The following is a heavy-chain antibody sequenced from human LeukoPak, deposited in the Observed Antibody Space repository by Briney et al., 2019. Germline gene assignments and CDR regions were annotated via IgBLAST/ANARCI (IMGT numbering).Heavy chain of an antibody. D-gene: IGHD3-10*01. CDR2: IYSGGST. CDR1: GFTVSSNY. Sequence: GGSLRLSCAASGFTVSSNYMSWVRQAPGKGLEWVSVIYSGGSTYYADSVKGRFTISRDNSKNTLYLLMNSLRAEDTAVYYCARMPGVRGVISLRDAFDIWGQGTMVTVSS. CDR3: ARMPGVRGVISLRDAFDI. J-gene: IGHJ3*02. V-gene: IGHV3-66*01.